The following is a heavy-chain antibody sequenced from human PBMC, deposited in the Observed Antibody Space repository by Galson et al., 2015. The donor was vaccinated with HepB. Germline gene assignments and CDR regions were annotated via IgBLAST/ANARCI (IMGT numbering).Heavy chain of an antibody. CDR1: GYTFTSYG. J-gene: IGHJ4*02. CDR3: ARDGPRDILTGYYNWVGPDY. CDR2: ISAYNGNT. D-gene: IGHD3-9*01. Sequence: SVKVSCKASGYTFTSYGISWVRQAPGQGLEWMGWISAYNGNTNYAQKLQGRVTMTTDTSTSTAYMELRSLRSDDTAVYYCARDGPRDILTGYYNWVGPDYWGQGTLVTVSS. V-gene: IGHV1-18*04.